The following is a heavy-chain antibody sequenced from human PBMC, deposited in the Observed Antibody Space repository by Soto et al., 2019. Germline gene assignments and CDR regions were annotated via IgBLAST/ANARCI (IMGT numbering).Heavy chain of an antibody. J-gene: IGHJ5*02. CDR1: GGTFSSYA. V-gene: IGHV1-69*13. CDR3: ARVHGSGSYYNSKADHLAFDP. CDR2: IIPIFGTA. Sequence: ASVKVSCKASGGTFSSYAISWVRQAPGQGLEWMGGIIPIFGTANYAQKFQGRVTITADESTSTAYMELSSLRSEDTAVYYCARVHGSGSYYNSKADHLAFDPWGQGTLVTVSS. D-gene: IGHD3-10*01.